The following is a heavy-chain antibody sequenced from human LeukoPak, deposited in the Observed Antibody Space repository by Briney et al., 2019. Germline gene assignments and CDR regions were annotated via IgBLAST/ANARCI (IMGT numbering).Heavy chain of an antibody. CDR3: TRDPSAVSGTREAQKGGIYYFDY. CDR1: GFTFGDYT. D-gene: IGHD6-19*01. J-gene: IGHJ4*02. Sequence: PGGSLRLSCTASGFTFGDYTMSWVRQAPGKGLEWVGFIRSKTYGGTTEYAASVKGRFTISRDDSKSIAYLQMHSLKTEDTAVYYCTRDPSAVSGTREAQKGGIYYFDYWGQGTLVTVSS. V-gene: IGHV3-49*04. CDR2: IRSKTYGGTT.